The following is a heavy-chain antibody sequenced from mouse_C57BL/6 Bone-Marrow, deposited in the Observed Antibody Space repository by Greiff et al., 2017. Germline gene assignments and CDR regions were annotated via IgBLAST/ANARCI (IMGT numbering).Heavy chain of an antibody. J-gene: IGHJ1*03. Sequence: QVQLLQPGAELVKPGASVKLSCKASGYTFTSYWMHWVQQSPGRGLEWIGRIDPNSGGTKYNEKFESKATLTVDKPSSTAYMQRSSLTSEDSADYCGARAAVEGYFDVWGKGTTVTVSS. CDR2: IDPNSGGT. CDR1: GYTFTSYW. CDR3: ARAAVEGYFDV. D-gene: IGHD6-1*01. V-gene: IGHV1-72*01.